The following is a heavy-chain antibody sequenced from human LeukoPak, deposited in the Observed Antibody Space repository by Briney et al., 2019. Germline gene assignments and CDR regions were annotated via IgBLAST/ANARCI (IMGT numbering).Heavy chain of an antibody. CDR1: GFTFSVYY. V-gene: IGHV3-74*03. CDR3: ATGYRSAYSWDS. Sequence: PGESLRLSCAASGFTFSVYYMFWVRQAPGKGLVWVSSISPDATKSKYADFVEGRLTISRDNAKNTLYLQLNSLGVEDAAVYYCATGYRSAYSWDSWGQGTLVTVSS. J-gene: IGHJ4*02. CDR2: ISPDATKS. D-gene: IGHD5-12*01.